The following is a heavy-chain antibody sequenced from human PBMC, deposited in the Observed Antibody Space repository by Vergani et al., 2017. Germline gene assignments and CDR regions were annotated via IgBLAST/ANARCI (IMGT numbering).Heavy chain of an antibody. V-gene: IGHV3-9*01. J-gene: IGHJ4*02. CDR1: GFTFDDYA. Sequence: EVQLVESGGGLVQPGRSLRLSCAASGFTFDDYAMHWVRQAPGKGLEWVSGISGSGGSTYYADSVKGRFTISRDNSKNTLYLQMNSLRAEDTAVYYCAKDSGSWFDYWGQGTLVTVSS. D-gene: IGHD6-13*01. CDR2: ISGSGGST. CDR3: AKDSGSWFDY.